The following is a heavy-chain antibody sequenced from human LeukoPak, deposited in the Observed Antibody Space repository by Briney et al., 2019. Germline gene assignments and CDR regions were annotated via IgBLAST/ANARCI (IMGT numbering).Heavy chain of an antibody. V-gene: IGHV1-69*13. D-gene: IGHD2-15*01. CDR3: ANCLTYYYYGMDV. Sequence: ASVKVSCKASGGTFSSYAISWVRQAPGQGLEWMGGIIPIFGIANYAQKFQGRVTITADESTSTAYMELSSLRSEDTAVYYCANCLTYYYYGMDVWGQGTTVTVSS. CDR1: GGTFSSYA. CDR2: IIPIFGIA. J-gene: IGHJ6*02.